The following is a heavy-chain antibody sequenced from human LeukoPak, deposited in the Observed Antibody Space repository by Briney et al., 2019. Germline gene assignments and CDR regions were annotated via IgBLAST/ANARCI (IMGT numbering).Heavy chain of an antibody. CDR3: AKDRDYGDYGGFDY. D-gene: IGHD4-17*01. Sequence: GGSLRLSCAASGFTFSSYGMHWVRQAPGKGLEWVAVISYDGSNKYYADSVKGRFTISRDNSKNTLYLQINSLRAEDTAVYYCAKDRDYGDYGGFDYWGQGTLVTVSS. CDR2: ISYDGSNK. V-gene: IGHV3-30*18. CDR1: GFTFSSYG. J-gene: IGHJ4*02.